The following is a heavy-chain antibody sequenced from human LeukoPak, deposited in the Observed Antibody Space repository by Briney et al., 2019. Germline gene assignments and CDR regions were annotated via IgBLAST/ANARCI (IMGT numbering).Heavy chain of an antibody. V-gene: IGHV1-69*05. CDR2: IIPIFGTA. J-gene: IGHJ3*02. CDR1: GGTFSSYA. CDR3: ARAMGIAVADDAFDI. Sequence: ASVKVSCKASGGTFSSYAISWVRQAPGQGLEWMGRIIPIFGTANYAQKFQGRVTITTNESTSTAYMELSSLRSEDTAVYYCARAMGIAVADDAFDIWGQGTMVTVSS. D-gene: IGHD6-19*01.